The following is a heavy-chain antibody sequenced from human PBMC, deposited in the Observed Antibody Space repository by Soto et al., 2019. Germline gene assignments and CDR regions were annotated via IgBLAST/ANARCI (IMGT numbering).Heavy chain of an antibody. CDR3: AVDGVPRTSFRYYYFRF. CDR2: ISSSSSYI. Sequence: GGSLRLSCAASGFTFTRYSMNWVRQAPGKGLEWVSSISSSSSYIYYADSVKGRFTISRDNAKNSLYLQMNSLRAEDTAVYYCAVDGVPRTSFRYYYFRFWGRGTLVTVSS. CDR1: GFTFTRYS. D-gene: IGHD1-20*01. V-gene: IGHV3-21*01. J-gene: IGHJ4*02.